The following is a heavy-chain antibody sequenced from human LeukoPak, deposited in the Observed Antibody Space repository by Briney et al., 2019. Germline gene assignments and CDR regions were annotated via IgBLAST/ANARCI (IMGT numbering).Heavy chain of an antibody. D-gene: IGHD6-6*01. CDR2: INPNSGGT. J-gene: IGHJ4*02. CDR1: GYTFTGYY. V-gene: IGHV1-2*02. CDR3: ARTSSSSSFGVY. Sequence: SVKVSCKASGYTFTGYYMHWVRQAPGQGLEWMGWINPNSGGTNYAQKFQGRVTMTRDMSTSTVYMELSSLRSEDTAVYYCARTSSSSSFGVYWGQGTLVTVSS.